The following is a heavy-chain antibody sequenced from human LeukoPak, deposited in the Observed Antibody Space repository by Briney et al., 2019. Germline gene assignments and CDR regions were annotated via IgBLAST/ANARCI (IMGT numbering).Heavy chain of an antibody. CDR1: GYTFTGYY. Sequence: ASVKVSCKASGYTFTGYYMHWVRQAPGQGLEWMGRINPNSGGTNYAQKFQGRVTMTRDTSISTDYMELSRLRSDDTAVYYCARDPTYYYDSSGYYDYWGQGTLVTVSS. CDR2: INPNSGGT. J-gene: IGHJ4*02. CDR3: ARDPTYYYDSSGYYDY. V-gene: IGHV1-2*06. D-gene: IGHD3-22*01.